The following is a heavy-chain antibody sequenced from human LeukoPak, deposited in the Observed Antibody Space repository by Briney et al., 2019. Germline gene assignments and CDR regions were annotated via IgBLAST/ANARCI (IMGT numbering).Heavy chain of an antibody. D-gene: IGHD3-10*02. V-gene: IGHV3-48*03. CDR2: ISSSGSNI. CDR1: GFTFSSYE. J-gene: IGHJ6*04. Sequence: GGSLRLSCAASGFTFSSYEMNWVRQAPGKGLEWVSYISSSGSNIYYADSVKGRFTISRDNAKNSLYLQMNSLRAEDTAVYYCAELGITMIGGVWGEGTTVTISS. CDR3: AELGITMIGGV.